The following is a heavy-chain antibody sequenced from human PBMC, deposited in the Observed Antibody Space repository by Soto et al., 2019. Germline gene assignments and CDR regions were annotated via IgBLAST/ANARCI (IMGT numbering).Heavy chain of an antibody. J-gene: IGHJ4*02. CDR3: TKDTFGGRDS. Sequence: EAQLVESGGGLVQPGGSLRLSCTGSGIDLSIYWMPWVRQAPGKGLVWVSRINPESTTISYADSVKGRFTISRDNAENTLFLHMNSLSAEDTGVYYCTKDTFGGRDSWGQGTLVTVSS. CDR2: INPESTTI. D-gene: IGHD2-15*01. V-gene: IGHV3-74*01. CDR1: GIDLSIYW.